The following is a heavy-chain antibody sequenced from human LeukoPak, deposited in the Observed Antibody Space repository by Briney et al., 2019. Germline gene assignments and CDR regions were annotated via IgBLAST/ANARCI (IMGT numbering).Heavy chain of an antibody. Sequence: GGSLRLSCAASGFTFSSYAMSWVRQAPGKGLEWVSVISGLGGSTYYADSVKGRFAISRDNYKNTLWLQMNSLRADDTAIYYCARDVEARISAAGTFDYWGQGSLVTASS. CDR3: ARDVEARISAAGTFDY. D-gene: IGHD6-13*01. J-gene: IGHJ4*02. V-gene: IGHV3-23*01. CDR2: ISGLGGST. CDR1: GFTFSSYA.